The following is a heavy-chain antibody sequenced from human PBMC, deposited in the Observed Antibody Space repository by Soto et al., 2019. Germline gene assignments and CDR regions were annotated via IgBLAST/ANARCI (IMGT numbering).Heavy chain of an antibody. J-gene: IGHJ5*02. CDR1: GFTFSEYN. CDR3: AREGHSASYCYFDR. D-gene: IGHD1-26*01. Sequence: GGSLRLSCTASGFTFSEYNMNWVRQAPGKGLEWLSSVSVMSTYIYYADSVRDRFTVSRANAKNSLYLDMNNLRAEHTGVYYCAREGHSASYCYFDRWGQGALVTVSS. CDR2: VSVMSTYI. V-gene: IGHV3-21*01.